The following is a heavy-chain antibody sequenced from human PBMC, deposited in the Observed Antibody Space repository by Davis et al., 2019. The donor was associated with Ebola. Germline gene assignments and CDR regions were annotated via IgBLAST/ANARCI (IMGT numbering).Heavy chain of an antibody. Sequence: MPSETLSLTCTVSGGSISSSSYYWGWIRQPPGKGLEWIGSIYYSGSTYYNPSLKSRVTISVDTSKNQFSLKLSSVTAADTAVYYCARLDTIFGVVDDYWGQGTLVTVSS. D-gene: IGHD3-3*01. CDR2: IYYSGST. V-gene: IGHV4-39*01. J-gene: IGHJ4*02. CDR3: ARLDTIFGVVDDY. CDR1: GGSISSSSYY.